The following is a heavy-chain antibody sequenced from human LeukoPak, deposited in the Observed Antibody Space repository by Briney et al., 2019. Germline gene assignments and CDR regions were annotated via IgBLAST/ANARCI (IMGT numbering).Heavy chain of an antibody. V-gene: IGHV3-23*01. CDR3: ANTNMVFWSGYSFWFDP. CDR2: ISGSGGST. CDR1: GFTFSSYA. J-gene: IGHJ5*02. D-gene: IGHD3-3*01. Sequence: PGGSLRLSCAASGFTFSSYAMSWVRQAPGKGLEWVSAISGSGGSTYYADSVKGRFTISRDNSKNTLYLQMNSLRAEDTAVYYCANTNMVFWSGYSFWFDPWGQGTLVTVSS.